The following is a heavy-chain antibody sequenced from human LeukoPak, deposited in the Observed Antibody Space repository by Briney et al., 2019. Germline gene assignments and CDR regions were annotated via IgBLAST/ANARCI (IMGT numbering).Heavy chain of an antibody. CDR3: ARDVFIAAAGSSFDY. V-gene: IGHV3-30*01. CDR2: ISYDGSNK. D-gene: IGHD6-13*01. Sequence: LPGGSLRLSCAASGFTFSSYAMHWVRQAPGKGLEWVAVISYDGSNKYYADSVKGRFTISRDNSKNMLYLQMNSLRAEDTAVYYCARDVFIAAAGSSFDYWGQGTLVTVSS. CDR1: GFTFSSYA. J-gene: IGHJ4*02.